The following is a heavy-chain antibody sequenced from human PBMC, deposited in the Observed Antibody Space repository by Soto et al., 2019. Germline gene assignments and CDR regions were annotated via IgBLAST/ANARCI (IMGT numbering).Heavy chain of an antibody. CDR2: ISGSGGST. Sequence: EVQLLESGGGLVQPGGSLRLSCAASGFTFSSYAMSWVCQAPGKGLEWVSAISGSGGSTYYADSVKGRFTISRDNSKNTLYLQMNSLRAEDTAVYYCAKSQGGGPDAFDIWGQGTMVTVSS. J-gene: IGHJ3*02. CDR1: GFTFSSYA. CDR3: AKSQGGGPDAFDI. D-gene: IGHD3-16*01. V-gene: IGHV3-23*01.